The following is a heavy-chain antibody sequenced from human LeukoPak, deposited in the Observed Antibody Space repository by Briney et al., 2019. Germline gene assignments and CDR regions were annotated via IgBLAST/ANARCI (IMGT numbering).Heavy chain of an antibody. J-gene: IGHJ4*02. CDR3: ARVSEYSGLLLSADY. CDR2: TNPNSGGT. Sequence: ASVKVSCKASGYTFTGYYMHWVRQAPGQGLEWMGWTNPNSGGTNYAQKFQGRVTMTRDTSISTAYMELSRLRSDDTAVYYCARVSEYSGLLLSADYWGQGTLVTVSS. V-gene: IGHV1-2*02. CDR1: GYTFTGYY. D-gene: IGHD2/OR15-2a*01.